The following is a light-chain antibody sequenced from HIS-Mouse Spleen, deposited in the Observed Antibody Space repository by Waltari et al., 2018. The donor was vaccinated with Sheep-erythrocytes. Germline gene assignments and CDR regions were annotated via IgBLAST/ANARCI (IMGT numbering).Light chain of an antibody. CDR2: EGS. J-gene: IGLJ3*02. Sequence: GQSITISCTGTSSDVGSYNLVSWYQQHPGKAPKLMLYEGSKRPSGVSNRFSGSKSGNTASLTISGLQAEDEADYYCCSYAGSSTWVFGGGTKLTVL. CDR1: SSDVGSYNL. CDR3: CSYAGSSTWV. V-gene: IGLV2-23*01.